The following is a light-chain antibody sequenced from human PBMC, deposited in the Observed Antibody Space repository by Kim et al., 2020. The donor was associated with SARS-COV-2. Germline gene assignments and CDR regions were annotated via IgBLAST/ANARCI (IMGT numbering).Light chain of an antibody. V-gene: IGKV1-5*03. CDR2: KAS. CDR3: QQYNSYWYS. J-gene: IGKJ2*03. Sequence: SPSVGDRFTITCRASQSISSWLAWYQQKPGKAPKLLIHKASSLESGVPSRFSGSGSGTEFTLTISSLQPDDFATYYCQQYNSYWYSFGQGTKLEI. CDR1: QSISSW.